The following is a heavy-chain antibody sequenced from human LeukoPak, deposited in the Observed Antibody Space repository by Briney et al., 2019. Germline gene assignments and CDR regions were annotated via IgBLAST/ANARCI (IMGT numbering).Heavy chain of an antibody. D-gene: IGHD6-19*01. CDR3: ARGLSSLTVAGSGGY. CDR2: IYHSGST. CDR1: GGSISSNNL. J-gene: IGHJ4*02. V-gene: IGHV4-4*02. Sequence: SGTLSLTCAVSGGSISSNNLWSWVRPPPGKGLEGIGEIYHSGSTNYNPSLKSRVTISVDKSKNQFSLKVSSVTAADTAVYYCARGLSSLTVAGSGGYWGQGTLVTVSS.